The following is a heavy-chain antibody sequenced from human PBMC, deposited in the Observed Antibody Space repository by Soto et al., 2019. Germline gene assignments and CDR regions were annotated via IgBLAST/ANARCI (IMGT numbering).Heavy chain of an antibody. CDR1: GFTFNSYT. J-gene: IGHJ4*02. Sequence: PGGSLRLSCAASGFTFNSYTMHWVRQAPGKGLEWVSCISSNSSSIGYADSVKGRFTISRDNAKNSLYLQMNSLRAEDTALYYCAKGRPGYCSGGSCYTDYTFDYWGQGTLVTVSS. CDR2: ISSNSSSI. CDR3: AKGRPGYCSGGSCYTDYTFDY. V-gene: IGHV3-9*01. D-gene: IGHD2-15*01.